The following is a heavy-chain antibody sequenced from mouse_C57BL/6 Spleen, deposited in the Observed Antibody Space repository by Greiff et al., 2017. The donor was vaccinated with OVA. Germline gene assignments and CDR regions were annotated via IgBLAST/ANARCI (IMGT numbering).Heavy chain of an antibody. CDR1: GFNIKDDY. CDR3: TAWTVYFDY. CDR2: IDPENGDT. V-gene: IGHV14-4*01. Sequence: QLQQSGAELVRPGASVKLSCTASGFNIKDDYMHWVKQRPEQGLEWIGWIDPENGDTEYASKFQGKATITADTSSNTAYLQLSSLTSEDTAVYYCTAWTVYFDYWGQGTTLTVSS. J-gene: IGHJ2*01.